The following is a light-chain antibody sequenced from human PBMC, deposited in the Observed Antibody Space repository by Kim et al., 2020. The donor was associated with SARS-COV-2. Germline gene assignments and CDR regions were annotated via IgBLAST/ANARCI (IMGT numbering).Light chain of an antibody. CDR1: SHRSYY. CDR2: GKN. CDR3: NSRDSNDNVV. Sequence: VALGQTVRITCQGESHRSYYATWYQQKTGQATILVIYGKNNRPSGIPDRFSGSSSGNTASLTITGTQAGDEADYYCNSRDSNDNVVFGGGTQLTVL. J-gene: IGLJ2*01. V-gene: IGLV3-19*01.